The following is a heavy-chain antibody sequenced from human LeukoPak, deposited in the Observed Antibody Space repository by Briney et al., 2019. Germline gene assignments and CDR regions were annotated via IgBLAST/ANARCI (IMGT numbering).Heavy chain of an antibody. Sequence: GASVKDSCKASGYTFTSYDINWVRQATGQGLEWMGWMNPNSGNTGYAQKFQGRVTMTRNTSISTAYMELSSLRSEDTAVYYCARGVGYSGYDRMGYWGQGTLVTVSS. V-gene: IGHV1-8*01. CDR2: MNPNSGNT. J-gene: IGHJ4*02. D-gene: IGHD5-12*01. CDR1: GYTFTSYD. CDR3: ARGVGYSGYDRMGY.